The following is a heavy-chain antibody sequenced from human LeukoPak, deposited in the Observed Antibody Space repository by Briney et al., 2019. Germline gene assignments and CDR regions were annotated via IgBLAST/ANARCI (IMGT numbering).Heavy chain of an antibody. J-gene: IGHJ4*02. V-gene: IGHV4-59*01. CDR2: IYNSGST. CDR1: GGSISSYY. Sequence: SETLSLTCTVSGGSISSYYWSWIRQPPGKGLEWIGYIYNSGSTNCNPSLKSRVTISVDTSKNQFSLKLSSVTAADTAVYYCARGRDGYNDQFDYWGQGTLVTVSS. CDR3: ARGRDGYNDQFDY. D-gene: IGHD5-12*01.